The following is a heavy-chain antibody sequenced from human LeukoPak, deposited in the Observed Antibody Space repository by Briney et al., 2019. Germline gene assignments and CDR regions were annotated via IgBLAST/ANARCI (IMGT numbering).Heavy chain of an antibody. Sequence: PSETLSLTCAVYGVSFSGYYWSWIRQPPGKGLEWIGEINHSGSTNYNPSLKSRVTISVDTSKNQFSLEVSSVTAADTAVYYCARGVVQNDAFDIWGQGTMVTVSS. CDR1: GVSFSGYY. CDR2: INHSGST. D-gene: IGHD3-22*01. V-gene: IGHV4-34*01. CDR3: ARGVVQNDAFDI. J-gene: IGHJ3*02.